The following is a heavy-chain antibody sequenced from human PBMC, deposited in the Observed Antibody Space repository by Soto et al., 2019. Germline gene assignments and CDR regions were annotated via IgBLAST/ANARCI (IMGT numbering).Heavy chain of an antibody. CDR3: ARESYYDSSGYYGDNWFDP. J-gene: IGHJ5*02. CDR1: GFTFSIHW. V-gene: IGHV3-74*01. Sequence: GGALRLSCAGSGFTFSIHWLHWVRQAPGKGLLWVSRINSDGSSTSYADSVKGRFTISRDNAKNTLYLQMNSLRAEDTAVYYCARESYYDSSGYYGDNWFDPWGQGTLVTVSS. D-gene: IGHD3-22*01. CDR2: INSDGSST.